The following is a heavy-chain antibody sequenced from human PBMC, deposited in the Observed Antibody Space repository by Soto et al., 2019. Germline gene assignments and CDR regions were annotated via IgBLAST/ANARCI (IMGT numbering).Heavy chain of an antibody. V-gene: IGHV4-39*01. J-gene: IGHJ5*01. CDR1: GDSISTRAYY. Sequence: QLQLQESGPGLVRPSETLSLTCTVSGDSISTRAYYWGWIRQPPGKGLESIGIIYYSGTTYYNPALRGRVTISVDTAQNQFSLWLTSVTAADTAVYYCASPKDYGDRDTPFDSWGQGTLVTVSS. CDR3: ASPKDYGDRDTPFDS. D-gene: IGHD4-17*01. CDR2: IYYSGTT.